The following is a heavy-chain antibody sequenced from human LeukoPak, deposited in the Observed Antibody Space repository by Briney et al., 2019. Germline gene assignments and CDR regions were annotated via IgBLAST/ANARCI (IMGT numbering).Heavy chain of an antibody. CDR1: GFTFSSYA. CDR3: AKDRSGWHDY. J-gene: IGHJ4*02. V-gene: IGHV3-23*01. CDR2: IIGSGGST. D-gene: IGHD6-19*01. Sequence: GGSLRLSCAASGFTFSSYAMSWVRQAPGQGLEWVSSIIGSGGSTDYADSVKGRFTISRDNSKNTLYLQMNSLRAEDTAVYYCAKDRSGWHDYWGQGTLVTVSS.